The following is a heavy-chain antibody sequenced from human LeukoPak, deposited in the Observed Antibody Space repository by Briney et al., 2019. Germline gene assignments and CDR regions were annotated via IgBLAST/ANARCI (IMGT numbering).Heavy chain of an antibody. CDR3: ARDVSIAAA. CDR1: GFGFSSYE. J-gene: IGHJ5*02. Sequence: GGSLRLSCAASGFGFSSYEMHWVRQAPGKGLEWVSSISSSDGSKYYADSVKGRFTISRDNAKNSLHLQMNSLRAEDTAVYYCARDVSIAAAWGQGTLVTVSS. D-gene: IGHD6-25*01. V-gene: IGHV3-48*03. CDR2: ISSSDGSK.